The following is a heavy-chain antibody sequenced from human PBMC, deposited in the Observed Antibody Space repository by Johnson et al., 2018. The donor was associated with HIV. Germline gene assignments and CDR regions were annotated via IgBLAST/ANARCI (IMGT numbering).Heavy chain of an antibody. J-gene: IGHJ3*01. D-gene: IGHD6-13*01. Sequence: VQLVDSGGGLVQSGGSLRLSCGASGFSVSNTYMNWVRQAPGKGLEWVSVIYSGGSTYYADSVRGRFTISRDNSKNTLYLQMSSLRAEDTAMYYCARDGESQQLPLGDAFDVWGQGTMVTVSS. V-gene: IGHV3-66*01. CDR3: ARDGESQQLPLGDAFDV. CDR1: GFSVSNTY. CDR2: IYSGGST.